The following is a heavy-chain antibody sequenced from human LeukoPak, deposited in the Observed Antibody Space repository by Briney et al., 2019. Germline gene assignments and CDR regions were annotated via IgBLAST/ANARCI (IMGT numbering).Heavy chain of an antibody. CDR2: INPNSGGT. V-gene: IGHV1-2*02. CDR1: AYIFTGYY. CDR3: ARGSYDFWSGYYVFDY. D-gene: IGHD3-3*01. J-gene: IGHJ4*02. Sequence: AASVKVSCKASAYIFTGYYIHWVRQAPGQGLEWMGWINPNSGGTHYAQKFQGRVTMTRDTSINTAYMELSRLRSDDTAVYYCARGSYDFWSGYYVFDYWGQGTLVTVSS.